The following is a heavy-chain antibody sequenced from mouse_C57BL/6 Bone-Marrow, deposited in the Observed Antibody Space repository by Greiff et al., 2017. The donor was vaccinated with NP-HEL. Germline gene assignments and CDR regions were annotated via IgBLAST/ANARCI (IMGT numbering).Heavy chain of an antibody. J-gene: IGHJ2*01. V-gene: IGHV2-6-1*01. D-gene: IGHD1-1*01. CDR2: IWSDGRT. CDR3: ARQGITTVVATTDC. CDR1: GFSLTSYG. Sequence: VKLMESGPGLVAPSQSLSITCTVSGFSLTSYGVHWVRQPPGKGLEWLVVIWSDGRTTYNSALKTRLSISTDNTKSQVFLKMNSLQTDDTAMYDCARQGITTVVATTDCWGQGTTLTVAS.